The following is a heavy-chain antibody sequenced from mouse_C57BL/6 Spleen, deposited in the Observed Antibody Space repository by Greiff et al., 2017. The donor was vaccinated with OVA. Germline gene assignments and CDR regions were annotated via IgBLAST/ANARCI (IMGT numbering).Heavy chain of an antibody. J-gene: IGHJ2*01. CDR3: ARGIIITTVVASDY. V-gene: IGHV1-19*01. Sequence: VQLQQSGPVLVKPGASVKMSCKASGYTFTDYYMNWVKQSHRKSLEWIGVINPYNGGTSYNQKFKGKATLTVDKSSSTAYMELNSLTSEDSAVYYGARGIIITTVVASDYWGQGTTLTVSS. CDR2: INPYNGGT. CDR1: GYTFTDYY. D-gene: IGHD1-1*01.